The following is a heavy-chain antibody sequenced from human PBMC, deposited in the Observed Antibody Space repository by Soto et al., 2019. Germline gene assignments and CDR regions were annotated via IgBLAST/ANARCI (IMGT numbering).Heavy chain of an antibody. D-gene: IGHD1-26*01. Sequence: SVKVSCKASGGTFSSYAISWVRQAPGQGLEGMGGIIPIFGTANYAQKFQGRVTITADESTSTAYMELSSLRSEDTAVYYCAGGFWSGSYQSYYYYGMDVWGQGTTVTVSS. CDR1: GGTFSSYA. J-gene: IGHJ6*02. CDR3: AGGFWSGSYQSYYYYGMDV. CDR2: IIPIFGTA. V-gene: IGHV1-69*13.